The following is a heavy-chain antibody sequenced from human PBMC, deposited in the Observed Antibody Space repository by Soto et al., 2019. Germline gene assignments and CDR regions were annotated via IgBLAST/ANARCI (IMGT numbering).Heavy chain of an antibody. CDR2: IYSSGST. J-gene: IGHJ4*02. CDR3: ARGLTGSPIPGEI. D-gene: IGHD3-16*01. CDR1: GGSITSYY. V-gene: IGHV4-59*13. Sequence: QVQLQESGPGLVKPSETLSLTCTVSGGSITSYYWSWIRQPPGKGLEWIGYIYSSGSTKYNPSLKSRVTISVDSSKNNFSLKVRSVTAADTAVYFCARGLTGSPIPGEIWGQGILVTVSS.